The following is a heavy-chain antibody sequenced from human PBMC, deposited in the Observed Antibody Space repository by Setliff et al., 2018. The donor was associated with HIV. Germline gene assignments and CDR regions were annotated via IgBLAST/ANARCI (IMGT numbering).Heavy chain of an antibody. CDR2: IYYTGST. Sequence: PSETLSLTCTVSSGSISTYYWTWIRQPPGKGLEYIGYIYYTGSTDDNPSLNGRVTISIDMSKSHFSLKLNSVNAADTAVYYCARDDYGYNGKGFDYWGPGTLVTVSS. CDR3: ARDDYGYNGKGFDY. J-gene: IGHJ4*02. CDR1: SGSISTYY. V-gene: IGHV4-59*01. D-gene: IGHD4-17*01.